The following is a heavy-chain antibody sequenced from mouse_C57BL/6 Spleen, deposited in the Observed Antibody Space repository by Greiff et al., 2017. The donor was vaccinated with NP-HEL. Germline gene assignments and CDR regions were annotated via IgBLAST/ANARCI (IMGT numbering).Heavy chain of an antibody. CDR3: ARDYYGSNYDY. CDR1: GYSITSGYY. Sequence: ESGPGLVKPSQSLSLTCSVTGYSITSGYYWNWIRQFPGNKLEWMGYISYDGSNNYNPSLKNRISITRDTSKNQFFLKLNSVTTEDTATYYCARDYYGSNYDYWGQGTTLTVSS. V-gene: IGHV3-6*01. CDR2: ISYDGSN. D-gene: IGHD1-1*01. J-gene: IGHJ2*01.